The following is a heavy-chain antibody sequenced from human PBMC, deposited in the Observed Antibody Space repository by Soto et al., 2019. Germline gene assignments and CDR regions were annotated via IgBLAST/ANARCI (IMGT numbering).Heavy chain of an antibody. V-gene: IGHV4-59*01. D-gene: IGHD3-22*01. J-gene: IGHJ4*02. CDR1: GVSINTFY. CDR3: AREIYYDSSGSRGYFFDN. CDR2: ISYSGTT. Sequence: SETLSLTCTVSGVSINTFYWNWIRQPPGKGLEWIAFISYSGTTDYNPSLKSRVTISIDTSKSQFSLKLTSVTAADTAVYYCAREIYYDSSGSRGYFFDNWGQGTLVTVSS.